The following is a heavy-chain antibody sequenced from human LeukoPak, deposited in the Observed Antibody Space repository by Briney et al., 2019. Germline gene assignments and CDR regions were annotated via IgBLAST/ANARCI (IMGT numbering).Heavy chain of an antibody. Sequence: SQTLSLTCAVSGDSVTRKIAAWDWIRQSPSRGLEWLGRTYYRSKWYNDYAVSVKSRITFNADTSKNQFSLQLTSVTPEDTAVYYCVIWGSWPLDYWGQGTLVTVSS. J-gene: IGHJ4*02. CDR2: TYYRSKWYN. D-gene: IGHD6-13*01. V-gene: IGHV6-1*01. CDR1: GDSVTRKIAA. CDR3: VIWGSWPLDY.